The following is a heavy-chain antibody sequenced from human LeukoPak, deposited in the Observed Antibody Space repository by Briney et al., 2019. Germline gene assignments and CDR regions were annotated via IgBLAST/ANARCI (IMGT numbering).Heavy chain of an antibody. D-gene: IGHD6-13*01. V-gene: IGHV3-11*01. CDR2: VSDSGSTK. CDR1: GFIFSDYY. Sequence: GGSLRLSCAASGFIFSDYYMSWIRQAPGKGLEWISYVSDSGSTKYYADSVKGRFTISRDNDKNSLLLQMDSLRVEDTAKYYCARETGSTWNAPIDYWGQGILVTVSS. J-gene: IGHJ4*02. CDR3: ARETGSTWNAPIDY.